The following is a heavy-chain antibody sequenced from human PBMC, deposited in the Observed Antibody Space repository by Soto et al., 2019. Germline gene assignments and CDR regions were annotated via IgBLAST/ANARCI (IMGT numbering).Heavy chain of an antibody. D-gene: IGHD3-22*01. V-gene: IGHV6-1*01. CDR1: GDSVSSNNAA. CDR3: AREARSGYYKRSDC. CDR2: TYYRSKWYN. J-gene: IGHJ4*02. Sequence: SQTLSLTCAISGDSVSSNNAAWNWIRQSPSRGLEWLGRTYYRSKWYNHYAVSVKSRITVNPDTSKNQFSLQLNSVTPEDTAVYYCAREARSGYYKRSDCWGQGTLVTVSS.